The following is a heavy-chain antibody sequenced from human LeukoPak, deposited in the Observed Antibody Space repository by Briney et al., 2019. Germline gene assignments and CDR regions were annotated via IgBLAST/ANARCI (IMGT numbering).Heavy chain of an antibody. Sequence: SVKVSCKASGYTFTSYYMHWVRQAPGQGLEWMGGIIPIFGTANYAQKFQGRVTITADESTSTAYMELSSLRSEDTAVYYCARDSYCSGGSCYRNFDYWGQGTLVTVSS. J-gene: IGHJ4*02. D-gene: IGHD2-15*01. CDR1: GYTFTSYY. CDR3: ARDSYCSGGSCYRNFDY. V-gene: IGHV1-69*13. CDR2: IIPIFGTA.